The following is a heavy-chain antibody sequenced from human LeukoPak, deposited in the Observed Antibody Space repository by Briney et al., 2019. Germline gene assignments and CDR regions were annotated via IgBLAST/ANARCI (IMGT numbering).Heavy chain of an antibody. CDR2: ISYDGSNK. CDR3: ARASDYYDSSGYYQGSYYFDY. Sequence: GSSLTLSCAPSGFTFSIYAMHWVRHAPGKGREGVAVISYDGSNKYYADSVKGRFTISRDNSKNTLYLQMNSLRAEDTAVYYCARASDYYDSSGYYQGSYYFDYWGQGTLVTVSS. D-gene: IGHD3-22*01. V-gene: IGHV3-30-3*01. J-gene: IGHJ4*02. CDR1: GFTFSIYA.